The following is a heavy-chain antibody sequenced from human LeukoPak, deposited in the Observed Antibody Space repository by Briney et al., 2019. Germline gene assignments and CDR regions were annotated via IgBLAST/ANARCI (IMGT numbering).Heavy chain of an antibody. CDR2: IYYSGST. Sequence: PSETLSLTCTVSGGSISSYYWNWIRQPPGKGLEWIGYIYYSGSTNYNPSLKSRVTISVDTSKNQFSLKLSSVTAADTAVYYCARETRGYSYGTGGWFDPWGQGTLVTVSP. J-gene: IGHJ5*02. D-gene: IGHD5-18*01. CDR1: GGSISSYY. V-gene: IGHV4-59*01. CDR3: ARETRGYSYGTGGWFDP.